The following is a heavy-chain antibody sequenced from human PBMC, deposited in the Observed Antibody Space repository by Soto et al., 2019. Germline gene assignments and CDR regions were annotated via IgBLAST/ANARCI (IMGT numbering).Heavy chain of an antibody. CDR2: ISGSGGST. CDR3: AKDIPTRSFVVVITRGPRGYYGMDV. Sequence: GGSLRLSCAASGFTFSSYAMSWVRQAPGKGLEWVSAISGSGGSTYYADSVKGRFTISRDNSKNTLYLQMNSLRAEDTAVYYCAKDIPTRSFVVVITRGPRGYYGMDVWGQGTTVTVSS. V-gene: IGHV3-23*01. J-gene: IGHJ6*02. CDR1: GFTFSSYA. D-gene: IGHD3-22*01.